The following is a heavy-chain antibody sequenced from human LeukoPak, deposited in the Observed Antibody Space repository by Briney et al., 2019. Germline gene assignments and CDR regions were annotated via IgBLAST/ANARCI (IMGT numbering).Heavy chain of an antibody. J-gene: IGHJ4*02. CDR1: GFTFSSYG. D-gene: IGHD3-22*01. CDR2: IRLDGSNK. V-gene: IGHV3-30*02. Sequence: GGSLRLSCAASGFTFSSYGMHWVRQAPGKGLEWVAFIRLDGSNKYYADSVKGRFTISRDNSKNTLYLQMNSLRAEDTAVYYCARDLNYYDRKAIDYWGQGTLVTVSS. CDR3: ARDLNYYDRKAIDY.